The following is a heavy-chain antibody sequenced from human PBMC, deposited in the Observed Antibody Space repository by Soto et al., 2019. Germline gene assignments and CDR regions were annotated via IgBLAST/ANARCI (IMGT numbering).Heavy chain of an antibody. J-gene: IGHJ4*02. Sequence: QVQLQQWGAGLLKPSETLSLTCAVYGGSFSGYYWSWIRQPPGKGLEWIGEINHSGNTHYNPSLKSRVTLSVDTSRFQFSLMPSCLAAGDTSVYYCSRAAPRLCSGGSCFSGRDYLGQGTLVSSSS. CDR2: INHSGNT. D-gene: IGHD2-15*01. CDR3: SRAAPRLCSGGSCFSGRDY. CDR1: GGSFSGYY. V-gene: IGHV4-34*01.